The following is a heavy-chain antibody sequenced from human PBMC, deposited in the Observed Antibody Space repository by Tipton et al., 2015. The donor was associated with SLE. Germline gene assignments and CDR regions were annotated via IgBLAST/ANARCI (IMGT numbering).Heavy chain of an antibody. CDR3: ARGIRIVGATHDAFDI. CDR2: IYTSGST. D-gene: IGHD1-26*01. Sequence: TLSLTCTVSGGSISSSSYYWGWIRQPPGKGLEWIGSIYTSGSTNYNPSLKSRVTISVDTSKNQFSLKLSSVTAADTAVYYCARGIRIVGATHDAFDIWGQGTMVTVSS. CDR1: GGSISSSSYY. J-gene: IGHJ3*02. V-gene: IGHV4-39*07.